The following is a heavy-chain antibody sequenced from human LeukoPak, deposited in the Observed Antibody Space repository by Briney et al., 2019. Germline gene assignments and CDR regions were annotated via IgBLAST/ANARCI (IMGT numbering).Heavy chain of an antibody. J-gene: IGHJ4*02. CDR2: ISSSSSTI. CDR3: ARDLWFGEFDY. CDR1: EFTFSSYS. D-gene: IGHD3-10*01. Sequence: GGSLRLSCAASEFTFSSYSMNWVRQAPGKGLEWVSYISSSSSTIYYADSVKGRFTISRDNAKNSLYLQMNSLRAEDTAVYYCARDLWFGEFDYWGQGTLVTVSS. V-gene: IGHV3-48*04.